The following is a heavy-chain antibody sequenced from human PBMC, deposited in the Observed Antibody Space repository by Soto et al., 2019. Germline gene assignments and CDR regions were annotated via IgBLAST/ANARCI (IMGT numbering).Heavy chain of an antibody. CDR3: ARLSRVAVAGTY. Sequence: SETLSLTCTVSGGSISSSSYYWGWIRQPPGKGLEWIGSIYYSGSTYYNPSLKSRVTISVDTSKNQFSLKLSSVTAADTAVYYCARLSRVAVAGTYWGQGTLVTVSS. J-gene: IGHJ4*02. CDR2: IYYSGST. V-gene: IGHV4-39*01. D-gene: IGHD6-19*01. CDR1: GGSISSSSYY.